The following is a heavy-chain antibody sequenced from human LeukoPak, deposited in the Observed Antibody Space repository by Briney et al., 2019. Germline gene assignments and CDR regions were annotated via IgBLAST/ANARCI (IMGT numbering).Heavy chain of an antibody. V-gene: IGHV1-69*06. CDR3: ARVLVVVVPAANYYYYMDV. Sequence: SVKVSCKASGYTFTSYDISWVRQAPGQGLEWMGGIIPIFGTANYAQKFQGRVTITADKSTSTAYMELSSLRSEDTAVYYCARVLVVVVPAANYYYYMDVWGKGTTVTVSS. CDR2: IIPIFGTA. CDR1: GYTFTSYD. J-gene: IGHJ6*03. D-gene: IGHD2-2*01.